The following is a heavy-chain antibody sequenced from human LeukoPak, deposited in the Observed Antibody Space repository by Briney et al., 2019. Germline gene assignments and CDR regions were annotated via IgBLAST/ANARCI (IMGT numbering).Heavy chain of an antibody. V-gene: IGHV3-21*01. CDR2: ISSSSSSYI. Sequence: GGSLRLSCAASGFTFSSYSMNWVRQAPGKGLEWVSSISSSSSSYIYYADSVKGRFTISRDNAKNSLYLQMNSLRAEDTAVYYRARDPFYGSGSYLFDYWGQGTLVTVSS. D-gene: IGHD3-10*01. CDR1: GFTFSSYS. CDR3: ARDPFYGSGSYLFDY. J-gene: IGHJ4*02.